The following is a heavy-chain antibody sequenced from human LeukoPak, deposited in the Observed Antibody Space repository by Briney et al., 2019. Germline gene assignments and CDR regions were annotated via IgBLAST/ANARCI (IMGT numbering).Heavy chain of an antibody. CDR1: GFTFSSYW. D-gene: IGHD3-22*01. CDR2: INNDGST. CDR3: AKAEDYYDSSGYHYFDY. J-gene: IGHJ4*02. V-gene: IGHV3-74*01. Sequence: PGGSLRLSCAASGFTFSSYWMHWVRQAPGKGLVWVSLINNDGSTNYADSVKGRFTISRDNSKNTLYLQMNSLRAEDTAVYYCAKAEDYYDSSGYHYFDYWGQGTLVTVSS.